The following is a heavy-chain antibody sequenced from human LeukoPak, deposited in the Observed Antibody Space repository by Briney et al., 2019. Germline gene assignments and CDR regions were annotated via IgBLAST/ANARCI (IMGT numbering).Heavy chain of an antibody. V-gene: IGHV3-23*01. CDR2: ISGSGGST. Sequence: PGGSLRLSCAASGFTFSSYAMSWVRQAPGKGLEWVSAISGSGGSTYYADSVKGRFTISRDNSKNTLYLQMNSLRAEDTAVYYCARGMLDYYGSGLLSDWGQGTLVTVSS. CDR1: GFTFSSYA. CDR3: ARGMLDYYGSGLLSD. J-gene: IGHJ4*02. D-gene: IGHD3-10*01.